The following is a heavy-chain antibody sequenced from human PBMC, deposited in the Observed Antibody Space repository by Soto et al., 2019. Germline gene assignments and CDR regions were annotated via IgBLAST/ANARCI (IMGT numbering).Heavy chain of an antibody. CDR1: GIIFSSYA. J-gene: IGHJ1*01. CDR3: AKDLGDSSGYYYGYFQH. CDR2: ISGSGGST. Sequence: GGSLRLSCAASGIIFSSYAITWVRQAPGKGLEWVSAISGSGGSTYYADSVKGRFTISRGNSRNTLYLQMNSLRAEDTAVYYCAKDLGDSSGYYYGYFQHWGQGTLVTVSS. D-gene: IGHD3-22*01. V-gene: IGHV3-23*01.